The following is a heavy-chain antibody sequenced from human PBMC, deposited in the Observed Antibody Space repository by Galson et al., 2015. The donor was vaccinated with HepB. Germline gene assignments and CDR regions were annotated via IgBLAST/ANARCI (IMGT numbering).Heavy chain of an antibody. D-gene: IGHD5-12*01. CDR2: ILHDGSIK. CDR3: AREGIYDAFDI. CDR1: GFTFSGYV. J-gene: IGHJ3*02. V-gene: IGHV3-30-3*01. Sequence: SLRLSCAASGFTFSGYVMHWVRQAPGKGLEWVADILHDGSIKNYADSVEGRFIISRDNSRNTVYLEMNSLKSEDTAVYYCAREGIYDAFDIWGRGTMVTASP.